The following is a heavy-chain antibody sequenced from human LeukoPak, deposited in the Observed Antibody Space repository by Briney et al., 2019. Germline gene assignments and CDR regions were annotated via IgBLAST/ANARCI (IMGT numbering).Heavy chain of an antibody. J-gene: IGHJ4*02. CDR1: GFSFRTYG. CDR2: ISYDGSNK. V-gene: IGHV3-30*18. D-gene: IGHD3-16*01. Sequence: GGSLRLSCAASGFSFRTYGMHWVRQAPGKGLEWVAVISYDGSNKYYADSVKGRFTISRDNSQNTLSLQMNSLRAEDTAVYYCVKDLGGPMLTFGGQRGYFDYWGQGALVTVSS. CDR3: VKDLGGPMLTFGGQRGYFDY.